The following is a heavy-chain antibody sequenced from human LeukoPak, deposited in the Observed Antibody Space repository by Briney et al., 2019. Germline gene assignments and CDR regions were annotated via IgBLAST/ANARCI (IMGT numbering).Heavy chain of an antibody. D-gene: IGHD5-12*01. J-gene: IGHJ5*02. CDR1: GGSISSYY. CDR3: ARDRYSSYDWGNWFDP. V-gene: IGHV4-4*07. CDR2: IYTSGST. Sequence: PSETLSLTCTVSGGSISSYYWSWIRQPAGKGLEWIGRIYTSGSTNYNPSLKSRVTMSVDTSKNQFSLKLSSVTAADTAVYYCARDRYSSYDWGNWFDPWGQGTLVTVSS.